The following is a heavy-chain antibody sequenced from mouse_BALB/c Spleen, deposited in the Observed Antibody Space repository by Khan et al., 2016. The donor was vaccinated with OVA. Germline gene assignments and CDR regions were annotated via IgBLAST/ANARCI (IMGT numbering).Heavy chain of an antibody. Sequence: EVKLEESGPGLVKPSQSLSLTCTVTGYSITSDYAWNWIRQFPGNKLEWMGYISYSGSTSYNPSLKSRISITRDTSKNPLFLQLNSVTNEDTATYYCASDYGSSYYYFDYWGQGTTLTVSS. J-gene: IGHJ2*01. CDR2: ISYSGST. V-gene: IGHV3-2*02. CDR1: GYSITSDYA. D-gene: IGHD1-1*01. CDR3: ASDYGSSYYYFDY.